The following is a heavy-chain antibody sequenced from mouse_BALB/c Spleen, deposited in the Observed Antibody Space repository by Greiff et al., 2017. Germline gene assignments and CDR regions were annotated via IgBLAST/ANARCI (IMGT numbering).Heavy chain of an antibody. V-gene: IGHV5-17*02. CDR1: GFTFSSFG. D-gene: IGHD2-4*01. CDR2: ISSGSSTI. CDR3: ARRMGDYPAWFAY. Sequence: EVKLMESGGGLVQPGGSRKLSCAASGFTFSSFGMHWVRQAPEKGLEWVAYISSGSSTIYYADTVKGRFTISRDNPKNTLFLQMTSLRSEDTAMYYCARRMGDYPAWFAYWGQGTLVTVSA. J-gene: IGHJ3*01.